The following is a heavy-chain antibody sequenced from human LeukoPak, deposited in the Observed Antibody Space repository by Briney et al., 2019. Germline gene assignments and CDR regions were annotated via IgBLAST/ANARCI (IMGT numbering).Heavy chain of an antibody. CDR3: ARYGGYSVDL. CDR1: GGSISSGGYS. Sequence: PSQTLSLTCAVSGGSISSGGYSWSWIRQPPGKGLEWIGYIYHSGSTYYNPSLKSRVTISVDTSKNQFSLKLRSVTAADTAVYYCARYGGYSVDLWGQGTLVIVSS. V-gene: IGHV4-30-2*02. D-gene: IGHD3-22*01. CDR2: IYHSGST. J-gene: IGHJ4*02.